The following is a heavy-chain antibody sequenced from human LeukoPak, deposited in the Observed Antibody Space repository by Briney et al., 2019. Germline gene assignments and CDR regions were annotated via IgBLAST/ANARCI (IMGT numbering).Heavy chain of an antibody. J-gene: IGHJ3*02. Sequence: SETLSLTCTVSGASTSHFYWNWIRQSPGKGLEWIGYMHNSGSSKHSPSLKSRVTISIDTSKNQFSLQLTSVTAADTAIYYCARSAEWLRNAFDIWGQGTMVSVSS. V-gene: IGHV4-59*01. CDR1: GASTSHFY. CDR2: MHNSGSS. CDR3: ARSAEWLRNAFDI. D-gene: IGHD5-12*01.